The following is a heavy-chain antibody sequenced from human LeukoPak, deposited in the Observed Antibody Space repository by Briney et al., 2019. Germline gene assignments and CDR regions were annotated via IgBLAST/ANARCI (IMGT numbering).Heavy chain of an antibody. V-gene: IGHV4-59*01. D-gene: IGHD1-26*01. J-gene: IGHJ4*02. CDR2: VFSSGSP. CDR3: ASLVGATKPFDY. Sequence: PSETLSLTCTVSGGSISSYYWSWIRQPPGKGLEWIGYVFSSGSPTYNPSLKSRVTISVDTSKNQFSLELSSVTAADTAVYYCASLVGATKPFDYWGQGTLVTVSS. CDR1: GGSISSYY.